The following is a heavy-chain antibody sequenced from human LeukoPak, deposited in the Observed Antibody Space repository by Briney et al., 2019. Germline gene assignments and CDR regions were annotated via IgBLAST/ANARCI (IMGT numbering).Heavy chain of an antibody. CDR3: ARRGFHGSGTLAFGL. Sequence: PSETLSLTCNVSGSSITAFYWSWIRQSPRKGLEWIGSFQYGGNSKYNPSLKSRVAMSVDTSKNQFSLRLTSVTAADTGIFYCARRGFHGSGTLAFGLWGQGSLVSVTS. CDR2: FQYGGNS. V-gene: IGHV4-59*12. CDR1: GSSITAFY. J-gene: IGHJ4*02. D-gene: IGHD3-10*01.